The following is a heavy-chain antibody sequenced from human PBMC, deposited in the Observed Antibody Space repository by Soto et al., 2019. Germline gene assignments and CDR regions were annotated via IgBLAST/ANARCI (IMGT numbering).Heavy chain of an antibody. D-gene: IGHD2-2*01. CDR2: IKQDGSEK. CDR3: ARIVPRRVPAASLYFDY. J-gene: IGHJ4*02. Sequence: EVQLLESGGGLVQPGGSLRLSCAASGFTFSSYWMSWVRQAPGKGLEWVANIKQDGSEKYYVDSVKGRFTLSRGNAKNSLYLQMNSLSAEDTAVYYCARIVPRRVPAASLYFDYWGQRTLVTVSS. V-gene: IGHV3-7*01. CDR1: GFTFSSYW.